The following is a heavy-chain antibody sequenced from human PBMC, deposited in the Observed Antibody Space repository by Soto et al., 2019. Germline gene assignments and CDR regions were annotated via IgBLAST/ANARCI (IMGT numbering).Heavy chain of an antibody. D-gene: IGHD5-18*01. J-gene: IGHJ5*02. V-gene: IGHV4-4*02. CDR1: GGSISSSNW. Sequence: PSETLSLTCAVSGGSISSSNWYNWVRQPPGKGLEWIGEIYHSESTNYSPSLKSRVTISMDTSKTQFSLNLYSLPSADTAVFYCARDTGYSYGHYGWFDPWGQGPLVNVS. CDR2: IYHSEST. CDR3: ARDTGYSYGHYGWFDP.